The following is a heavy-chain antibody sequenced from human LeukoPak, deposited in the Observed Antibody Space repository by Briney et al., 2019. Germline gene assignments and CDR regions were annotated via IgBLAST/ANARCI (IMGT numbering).Heavy chain of an antibody. D-gene: IGHD3-22*01. J-gene: IGHJ4*02. CDR3: ARGKIITMILGAFDY. CDR1: GYTFTGYY. V-gene: IGHV1-2*02. Sequence: GASVKVSCKASGYTFTGYYMHWVRQAPGQGLEWMGWINPNSGGTNYAQKFQGRVTMTRDTSTSTVYMELSSLRSDDTAVYYCARGKIITMILGAFDYWGQGTLVTVSS. CDR2: INPNSGGT.